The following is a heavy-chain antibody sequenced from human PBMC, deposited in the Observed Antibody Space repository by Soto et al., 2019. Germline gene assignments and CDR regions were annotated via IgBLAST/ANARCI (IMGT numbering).Heavy chain of an antibody. J-gene: IGHJ6*03. D-gene: IGHD2-2*02. Sequence: QVQLVESGGGVVQPGRSLRLSCAASGFTFSSYGMHWVRQAPGKGLEWVAVISYDGSNKYYADSVKGRFTISRDNSKNTLYLQMNSLRAEDTAVYYCAKVAKPAAIGYYYMDVWGKGTTVTVSS. CDR2: ISYDGSNK. CDR3: AKVAKPAAIGYYYMDV. CDR1: GFTFSSYG. V-gene: IGHV3-30*18.